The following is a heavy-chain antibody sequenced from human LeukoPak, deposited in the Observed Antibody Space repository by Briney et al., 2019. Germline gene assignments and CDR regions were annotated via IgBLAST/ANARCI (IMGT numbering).Heavy chain of an antibody. D-gene: IGHD4-23*01. V-gene: IGHV3-43*01. CDR2: IEWNGGRT. CDR3: AKGGHDYGGNSAGHAFDI. J-gene: IGHJ3*02. CDR1: GFTFDEYS. Sequence: GGSLRLSCVVSGFTFDEYSMQWVRQAPGKGLEWVSVIEWNGGRTYYADSVKGRFTISRDNSKNTLYLQMNSLRAEDTAVYYCAKGGHDYGGNSAGHAFDIWGQGTMVTVSS.